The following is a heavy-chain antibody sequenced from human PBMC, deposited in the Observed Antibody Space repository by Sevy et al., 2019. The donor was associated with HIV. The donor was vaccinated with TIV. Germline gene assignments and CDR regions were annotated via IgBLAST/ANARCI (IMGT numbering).Heavy chain of an antibody. D-gene: IGHD3-3*01. CDR2: IRSKTYGGTT. CDR1: GFTFGDYA. Sequence: GGSLRLSCTTSGFTFGDYALNWVRQAPGKGLEWVGFIRSKTYGGTTEYAASVKGKFTISRDDSKSIAYLQMNSLKTEDTALYYCTRGYDSFGGFGPAESGYWGQGTLVTVSS. J-gene: IGHJ4*02. CDR3: TRGYDSFGGFGPAESGY. V-gene: IGHV3-49*04.